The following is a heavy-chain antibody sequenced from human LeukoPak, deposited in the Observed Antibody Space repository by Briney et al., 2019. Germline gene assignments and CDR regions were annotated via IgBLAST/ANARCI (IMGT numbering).Heavy chain of an antibody. CDR3: ARDSMIRGVIIPPIDY. J-gene: IGHJ4*02. CDR1: GFTFSSYW. CDR2: IKQDGSEK. D-gene: IGHD3-10*01. Sequence: GGSLRLSCAASGFTFSSYWMSWVRQAPGKGLEWVANIKQDGSEKYYVDSVKGRLTISRDNAKNSLYLQMNSLRAEDTAVYYCARDSMIRGVIIPPIDYWGQGTLVTVS. V-gene: IGHV3-7*01.